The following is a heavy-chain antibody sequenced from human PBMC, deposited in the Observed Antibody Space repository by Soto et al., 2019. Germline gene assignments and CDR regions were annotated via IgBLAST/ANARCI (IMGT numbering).Heavy chain of an antibody. CDR2: IYYSGST. CDR3: AGGDCRGGTCYMGYDYVDV. V-gene: IGHV4-59*01. J-gene: IGHJ6*03. Sequence: QVQLQESGPGLVKPSETLSLTCTVSGGSISSYYWSWIRQPPGKGLEWIGYIYYSGSTNYNPSLMSRVTVSVDTSKHQFSPKLSSVAAAATAFSHCAGGDCRGGTCYMGYDYVDVWGKGTTVSVTS. D-gene: IGHD2-15*01. CDR1: GGSISSYY.